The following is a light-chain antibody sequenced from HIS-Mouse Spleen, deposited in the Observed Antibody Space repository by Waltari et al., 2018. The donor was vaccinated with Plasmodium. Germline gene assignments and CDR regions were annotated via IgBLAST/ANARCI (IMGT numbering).Light chain of an antibody. CDR3: CSYAGSSTYV. V-gene: IGLV2-23*01. CDR2: EGS. J-gene: IGLJ1*01. CDR1: SSDVGGYNL. Sequence: QSALPQPASVSGSPGQSITISCPGTSSDVGGYNLVSWYQQHPGKAPKRMIYEGSKRPSGVSNRFSGSKSGNTASLTISGLQAEDEADYYCCSYAGSSTYVFGTGTKVTVL.